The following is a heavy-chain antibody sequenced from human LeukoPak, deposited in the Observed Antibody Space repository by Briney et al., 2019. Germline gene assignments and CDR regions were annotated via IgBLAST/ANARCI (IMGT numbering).Heavy chain of an antibody. J-gene: IGHJ6*02. CDR1: GGSISSGDYY. CDR3: ASRLADYGMDV. Sequence: SETLSLTCTVSGGSISSGDYYWSWIRQPPGKGLEWIGYIYYSGSTYYNPSLKSRVTISVDRSKNQFSLKLSSVTAADTAVYYCASRLADYGMDVWGQGTTVTVSS. V-gene: IGHV4-30-4*01. D-gene: IGHD2-21*01. CDR2: IYYSGST.